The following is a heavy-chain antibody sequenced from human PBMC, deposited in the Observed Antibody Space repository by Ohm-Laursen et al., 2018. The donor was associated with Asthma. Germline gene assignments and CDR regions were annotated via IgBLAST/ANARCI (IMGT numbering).Heavy chain of an antibody. J-gene: IGHJ4*02. CDR3: AREDFDWPPGYCDY. V-gene: IGHV4-31*03. Sequence: SETLSLTCTVSGDSISSGDNYWSWIRQHPGKGLDWIGYIYHTGNTYYNPSLKSRFTISVDTSKNQFSLKLSSVTAADTAVYYCAREDFDWPPGYCDYWGQGTLVTVSS. D-gene: IGHD3-9*01. CDR2: IYHTGNT. CDR1: GDSISSGDNY.